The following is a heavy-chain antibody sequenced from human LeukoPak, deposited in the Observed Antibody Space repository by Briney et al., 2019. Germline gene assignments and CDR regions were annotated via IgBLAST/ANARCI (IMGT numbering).Heavy chain of an antibody. CDR2: FNHGDSST. D-gene: IGHD1-7*01. Sequence: ASVKVSCKTSGYTFSTYNVHWVRQAPGQGLEWMGIFNHGDSSTTYAQMIQGRVTMTRDTSATTVYMELSSLRSEDTAVYYCVRASSGTKTRLDYWGQGTLVTVSS. CDR3: VRASSGTKTRLDY. CDR1: GYTFSTYN. V-gene: IGHV1-46*01. J-gene: IGHJ4*02.